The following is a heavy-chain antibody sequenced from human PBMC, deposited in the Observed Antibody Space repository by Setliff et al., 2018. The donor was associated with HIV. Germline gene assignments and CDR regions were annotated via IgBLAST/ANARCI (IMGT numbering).Heavy chain of an antibody. V-gene: IGHV1-46*01. CDR2: INPSGST. D-gene: IGHD6-19*01. CDR3: VRDLPGPAISSGWMKNLFDP. CDR1: GYTFTSYY. Sequence: ASVKVSCKASGYTFTSYYMHWVRQAPGQGLEWMAVINPSGSTTYSQNFQGRITVTRDTSTNTVYMDLSSLTSEDTAIYYCVRDLPGPAISSGWMKNLFDPWGQGTLVTSP. J-gene: IGHJ5*02.